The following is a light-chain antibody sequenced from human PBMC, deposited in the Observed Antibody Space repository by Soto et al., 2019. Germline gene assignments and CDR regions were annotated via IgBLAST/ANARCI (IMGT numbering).Light chain of an antibody. Sequence: EIVVTQSPAKLSASPGERATLSCRARQSVSSNLAWYQQKPGQAPRLLIYGASTRATGIPARFSGSGSGTEFTLTISSLQSEDFAVYYCQQYNNWPRTFGQGTKVDIK. CDR1: QSVSSN. V-gene: IGKV3-15*01. CDR3: QQYNNWPRT. J-gene: IGKJ1*01. CDR2: GAS.